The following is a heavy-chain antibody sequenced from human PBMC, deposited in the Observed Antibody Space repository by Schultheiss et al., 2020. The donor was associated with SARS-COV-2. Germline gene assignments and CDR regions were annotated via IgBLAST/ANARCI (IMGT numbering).Heavy chain of an antibody. V-gene: IGHV4-34*01. CDR3: ANDNNNWYYFDY. J-gene: IGHJ4*02. CDR2: INHSGST. D-gene: IGHD1-1*01. CDR1: DGSISGYY. Sequence: SQTLSLTCTVSDGSISGYYWSWIRQPPGKGLEWIGEINHSGSTNYNPSLKSRVTISVDTSKNQFSLKLSSVTAADTAVYYCANDNNNWYYFDYWGQGTLVTVSS.